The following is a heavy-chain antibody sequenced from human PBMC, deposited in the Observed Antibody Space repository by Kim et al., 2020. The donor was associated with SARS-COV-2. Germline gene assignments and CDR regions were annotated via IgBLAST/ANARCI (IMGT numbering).Heavy chain of an antibody. Sequence: GGSLRLSCAASGFTFSSYAMSWVRQAPGKGLEWVSAISGSGGSTYYADSVKGRCTISRDNPKNTLYLQMNSLRAEDTAVYYCAKDDAILWGMDVWGQGTTVTVSS. CDR1: GFTFSSYA. V-gene: IGHV3-23*01. J-gene: IGHJ6*02. D-gene: IGHD3-9*01. CDR2: ISGSGGST. CDR3: AKDDAILWGMDV.